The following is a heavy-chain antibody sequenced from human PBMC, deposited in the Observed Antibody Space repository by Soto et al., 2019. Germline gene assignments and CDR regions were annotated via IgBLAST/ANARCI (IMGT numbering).Heavy chain of an antibody. V-gene: IGHV4-34*01. Sequence: PSETLSLTCAVYGGSFSGYYWSWIRQPPGKGLEWIGEINHSGSTNYNPSLKSRVTISVDTSKNQFSLKLSSVTAADTAVYYCARGYIVATIDYFDYWGQGTLVTVAS. D-gene: IGHD5-12*01. CDR3: ARGYIVATIDYFDY. J-gene: IGHJ4*02. CDR1: GGSFSGYY. CDR2: INHSGST.